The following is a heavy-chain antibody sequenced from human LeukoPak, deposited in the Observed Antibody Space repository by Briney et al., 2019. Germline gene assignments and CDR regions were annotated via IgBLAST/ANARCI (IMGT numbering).Heavy chain of an antibody. J-gene: IGHJ4*02. Sequence: ASVKVSCKASGYTFTSYYMHWVRQAPGQGLEWMGIINPSGGSTSYAQKFQGRVTMTRDTSTSTVYMELSSLRSEDTAVYYCARDVYGDSSWLTPPGYWGQGTLVTVSS. CDR1: GYTFTSYY. D-gene: IGHD6-13*01. CDR2: INPSGGST. V-gene: IGHV1-46*01. CDR3: ARDVYGDSSWLTPPGY.